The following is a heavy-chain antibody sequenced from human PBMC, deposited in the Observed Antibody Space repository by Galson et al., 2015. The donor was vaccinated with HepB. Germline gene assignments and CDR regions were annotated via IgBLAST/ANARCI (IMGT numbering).Heavy chain of an antibody. V-gene: IGHV1-69*13. D-gene: IGHD3-22*01. Sequence: SVTVSCKASGGTFSSYAISWVRQAPGQGLEWMGGIIPIFGTANYAQKFQGRVTITANESTSTAYMELSSLRSEDTAVYYCARVASVYDSSLGFDYWGQGTLVTVSS. CDR1: GGTFSSYA. CDR3: ARVASVYDSSLGFDY. CDR2: IIPIFGTA. J-gene: IGHJ4*02.